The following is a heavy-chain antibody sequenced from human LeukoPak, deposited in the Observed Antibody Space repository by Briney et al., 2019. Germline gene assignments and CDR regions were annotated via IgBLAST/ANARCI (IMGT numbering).Heavy chain of an antibody. CDR2: INPDGSEK. D-gene: IGHD3-10*02. V-gene: IGHV3-7*01. Sequence: GGSLRLSCAVSGFTFSSDWMIWVRQAPGKGLEWVANINPDGSEKNYVDSVRGRFTISRDNAKNSLYLQMNSLRAEDTAVYYCARCSGNYFGCGGGTDYWGQGTLVTVSS. J-gene: IGHJ4*02. CDR1: GFTFSSDW. CDR3: ARCSGNYFGCGGGTDY.